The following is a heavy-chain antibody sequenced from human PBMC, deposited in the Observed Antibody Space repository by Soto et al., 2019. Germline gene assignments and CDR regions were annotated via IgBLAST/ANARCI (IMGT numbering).Heavy chain of an antibody. CDR1: GYSFTSYG. CDR3: ARHDSSGYYYYFDY. Sequence: ASVKVSCEACGYSFTSYGISWVRQAPGQGLEWMGWISAYNGNTNYAQKLQGRVTMTTDTSTSTAYMELRSLRSDDTAVYYCARHDSSGYYYYFDYWGQGTLVTSPQ. CDR2: ISAYNGNT. D-gene: IGHD3-22*01. J-gene: IGHJ4*02. V-gene: IGHV1-18*01.